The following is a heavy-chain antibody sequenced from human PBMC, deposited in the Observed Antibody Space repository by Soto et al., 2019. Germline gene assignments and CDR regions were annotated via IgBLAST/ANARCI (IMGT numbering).Heavy chain of an antibody. Sequence: ELQLLESGGGLVQPGGSLRLSCVASGFTFSSHVMNWVRQAPGRGLEWVSSVGGSGGTYYADSARGRFTISRDNSKNTVNLQMNSLKAGDTAVYYCTKGWLDGWGQGTTVSVSS. CDR2: VGGSGGT. CDR3: TKGWLDG. D-gene: IGHD2-15*01. V-gene: IGHV3-23*01. J-gene: IGHJ6*02. CDR1: GFTFSSHV.